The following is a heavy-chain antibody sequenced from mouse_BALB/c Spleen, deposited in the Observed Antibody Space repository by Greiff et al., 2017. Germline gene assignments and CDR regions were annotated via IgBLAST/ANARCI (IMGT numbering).Heavy chain of an antibody. CDR1: GFTFSSYG. J-gene: IGHJ4*01. CDR2: ISSGGSYT. CDR3: ASLYYYAMDY. Sequence: DVKLVESGGDLVKPGGSLKLSCAASGFTFSSYGMSWVRQTPDKRLEWVATISSGGSYTYYPDSVKGRFTISRDNAKNTLYLQMSSLKSEDTAMYYCASLYYYAMDYWGQGTSVTVSS. V-gene: IGHV5-6*02. D-gene: IGHD2-3*01.